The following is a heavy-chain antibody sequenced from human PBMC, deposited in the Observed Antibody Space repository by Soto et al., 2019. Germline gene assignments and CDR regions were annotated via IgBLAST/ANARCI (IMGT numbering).Heavy chain of an antibody. CDR3: ARADIVVVVAANDY. CDR1: GYTFTSYA. J-gene: IGHJ4*02. CDR2: INAGNGNT. D-gene: IGHD2-15*01. Sequence: ASVKVSCKASGYTFTSYAMHWVRQAPGQRLEWMGWINAGNGNTKYSQKFQGRVTITRDTSASTAYMELSSLRSEDTAVYYCARADIVVVVAANDYWGQGTRVTV. V-gene: IGHV1-3*01.